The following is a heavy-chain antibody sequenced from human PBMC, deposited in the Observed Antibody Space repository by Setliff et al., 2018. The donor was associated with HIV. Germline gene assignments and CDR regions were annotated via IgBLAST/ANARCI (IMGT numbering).Heavy chain of an antibody. J-gene: IGHJ5*02. V-gene: IGHV4-61*01. D-gene: IGHD3-22*01. CDR1: GDSINTGSYY. Sequence: SETLSLTCSVSGDSINTGSYYWNWIRQPPGKGLEWIGYIDHSGNTNYNSSLKSRVTMSVDTSKNQFSLKLTSVTAADTAMYYCASRIYYYDESRVLREEGFVPWGQGTLVTVSS. CDR2: IDHSGNT. CDR3: ASRIYYYDESRVLREEGFVP.